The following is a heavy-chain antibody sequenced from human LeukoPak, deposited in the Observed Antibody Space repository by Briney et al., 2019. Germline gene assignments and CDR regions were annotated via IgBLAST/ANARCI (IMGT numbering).Heavy chain of an antibody. J-gene: IGHJ3*02. CDR1: GFTFTSSA. V-gene: IGHV1-58*01. Sequence: SVKVSCKASGFTFTSSAVQWVRQARGQRLEWIGWIVVGSGNTNYAQKFQERVTITRDMSTSTAYMELSSLRSEDTAVYYCAADADYTYYYDSSGYTTHAFDIWGQGTMVTVSS. CDR3: AADADYTYYYDSSGYTTHAFDI. D-gene: IGHD3-22*01. CDR2: IVVGSGNT.